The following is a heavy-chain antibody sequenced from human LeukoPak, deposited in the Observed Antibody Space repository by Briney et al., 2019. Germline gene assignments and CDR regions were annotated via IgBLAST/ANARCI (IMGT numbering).Heavy chain of an antibody. J-gene: IGHJ3*02. CDR2: TYYRSKWYY. V-gene: IGHV6-1*01. Sequence: SQTLSLTCAISGDNVSSNSAAWSWIRQSPSRGLEWLGRTYYRSKWYYDYAVSVKSRITINPDTSKDQFSLRLTSVTAADTAVHYCVRHRGGSGSDDALDIWGQGTMVTVSS. CDR3: VRHRGGSGSDDALDI. CDR1: GDNVSSNSAA. D-gene: IGHD1-26*01.